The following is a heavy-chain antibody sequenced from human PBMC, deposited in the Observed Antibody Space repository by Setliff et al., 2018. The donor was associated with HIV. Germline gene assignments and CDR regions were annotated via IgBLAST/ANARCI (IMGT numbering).Heavy chain of an antibody. J-gene: IGHJ6*04. Sequence: VASVKVSCKASGGTFSSYAISWVRQAPGQGLEWMGGIIPILGIANYAQKFQGRVTITADKSTSTAYMELRSLRSDDTAVYYCARHCNAGTCYFYIWGKGTTVTVSS. D-gene: IGHD2-15*01. CDR3: ARHCNAGTCYFYI. V-gene: IGHV1-69*10. CDR2: IIPILGIA. CDR1: GGTFSSYA.